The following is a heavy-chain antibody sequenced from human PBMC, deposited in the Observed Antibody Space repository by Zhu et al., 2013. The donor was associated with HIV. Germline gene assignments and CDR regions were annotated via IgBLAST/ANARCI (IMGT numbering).Heavy chain of an antibody. CDR2: INSDAGST. D-gene: IGHD6-6*01. V-gene: IGHV1-46*01. Sequence: AEVKKPGASVRVSCKASGYTFTTHYMHWVRQAPGQGLEWMGIINSDAGSTSYAQKFQGRVTMTRDTSTTTVYMELSSLRSEDAAIYYCARESRQLVTLDYWGQGTLVTVSS. J-gene: IGHJ4*02. CDR1: GYTFTTHY. CDR3: ARESRQLVTLDY.